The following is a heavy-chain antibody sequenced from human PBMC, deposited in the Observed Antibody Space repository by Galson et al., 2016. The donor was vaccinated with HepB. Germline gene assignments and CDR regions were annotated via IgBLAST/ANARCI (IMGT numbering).Heavy chain of an antibody. J-gene: IGHJ4*02. CDR3: ARALLAIDDF. V-gene: IGHV1-18*01. CDR2: INAYSGNT. Sequence: SVKVSCKASGYTFTRNGISWARQAPGQGLEWMGWINAYSGNTNYAQKFQGRVTMTTDTSTSTAYMELRSLRSDDTAVYYCARALLAIDDFWGQGTLVTVSS. D-gene: IGHD1-26*01. CDR1: GYTFTRNG.